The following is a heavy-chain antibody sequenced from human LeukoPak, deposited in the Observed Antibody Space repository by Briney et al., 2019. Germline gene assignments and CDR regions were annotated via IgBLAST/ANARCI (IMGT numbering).Heavy chain of an antibody. J-gene: IGHJ4*02. CDR3: ARDEYSSGWYAY. Sequence: PSETLSLTCAVYGGSFSGYYWSWIRQPPGKGLEWIGEINHSGSTNYNPSLKSRVTISVDTSKNQFSLKLSSVTVADTAVYYCARDEYSSGWYAYWGQGTLVTVSS. D-gene: IGHD6-19*01. V-gene: IGHV4-34*01. CDR2: INHSGST. CDR1: GGSFSGYY.